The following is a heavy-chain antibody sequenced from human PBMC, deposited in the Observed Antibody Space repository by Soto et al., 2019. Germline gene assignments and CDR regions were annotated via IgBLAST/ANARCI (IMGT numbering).Heavy chain of an antibody. V-gene: IGHV3-23*01. Sequence: GGSLRLSCATSGFTFSSNGMSWVRQAPGKGLDWVSGISGSGSNKYYADSVKGRFTISRDNSKNTLFLQMNGLRAEDTAVYYCAKKGLSTSPSAIDSWGQGTLVTVSS. J-gene: IGHJ4*02. CDR2: ISGSGSNK. D-gene: IGHD6-13*01. CDR3: AKKGLSTSPSAIDS. CDR1: GFTFSSNG.